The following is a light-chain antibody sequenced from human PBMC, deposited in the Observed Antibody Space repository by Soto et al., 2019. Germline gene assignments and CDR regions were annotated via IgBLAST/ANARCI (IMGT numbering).Light chain of an antibody. Sequence: EIVLTLSPGTLSLSPGERATLSCRASPSVSSSYLAWYQQKPGQAPRLLIYGASSRATGIPDRFSGSGSGTDCPLTISRLEPEDFAVYYCQQYCSSPTFGGGTKVEIK. J-gene: IGKJ4*01. CDR2: GAS. V-gene: IGKV3-20*01. CDR1: PSVSSSY. CDR3: QQYCSSPT.